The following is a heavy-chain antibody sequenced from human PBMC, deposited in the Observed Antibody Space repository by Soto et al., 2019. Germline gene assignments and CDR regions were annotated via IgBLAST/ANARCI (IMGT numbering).Heavy chain of an antibody. V-gene: IGHV5-51*01. Sequence: GESLKISCKGSGYSFTSYWIGWVRQMPGKGLEWMGIIYPGDSDTRYSPSFQGQVTISADKSISTAYLQWSSLKASDTAMYYCARIVVVAATDYYYYMDVWGKGTTVTVSS. J-gene: IGHJ6*03. CDR2: IYPGDSDT. CDR3: ARIVVVAATDYYYYMDV. D-gene: IGHD2-15*01. CDR1: GYSFTSYW.